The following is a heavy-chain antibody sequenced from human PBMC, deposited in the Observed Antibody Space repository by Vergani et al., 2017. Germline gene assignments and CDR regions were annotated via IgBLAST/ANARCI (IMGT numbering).Heavy chain of an antibody. D-gene: IGHD6-13*01. CDR2: IYPGDSDT. CDR3: ARHDGVGVAGLAAGTGPKLGMDV. Sequence: VQLVQSGAEVKEPGESLKISCKVSGYTFTSYWIGWVRQMPGKGLEWMGIIYPGDSDTRYSPSFQGQVTISAEPSLSTAYLQWSSLKASDTSMYYCARHDGVGVAGLAAGTGPKLGMDVWGQGTTVTVSS. J-gene: IGHJ6*02. CDR1: GYTFTSYW. V-gene: IGHV5-51*01.